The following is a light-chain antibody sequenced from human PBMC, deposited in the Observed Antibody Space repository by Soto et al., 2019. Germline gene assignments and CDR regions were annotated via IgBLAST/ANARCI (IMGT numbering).Light chain of an antibody. J-gene: IGLJ2*01. CDR2: DVS. CDR3: SSYTSSSTLVV. V-gene: IGLV2-14*01. Sequence: QSALTQPASVSGSPGQSITISCTGTSSDVGGYNYVSWYQQHLGKAPKLMIYDVSNRPSGVSNRFSGSKSGNTASLTISGLQAEDEAVYYCSSYTSSSTLVVFGGGTKLTVL. CDR1: SSDVGGYNY.